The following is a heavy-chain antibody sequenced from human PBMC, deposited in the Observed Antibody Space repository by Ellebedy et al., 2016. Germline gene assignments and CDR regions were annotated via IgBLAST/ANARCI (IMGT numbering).Heavy chain of an antibody. J-gene: IGHJ4*02. D-gene: IGHD3-10*01. CDR2: IYYTGTT. CDR3: ARIGGVSFGERPTDY. V-gene: IGHV4-59*01. Sequence: SETLSLTCILSGGSISRYYWSWTPPPPGRGLEWFGNIYYTGTTNYNPSLQSRVTISLDTSKNQFSLRLTAVTAADTAVQYWARIGGVSFGERPTDYWGQGTLVTVSS. CDR1: GGSISRYY.